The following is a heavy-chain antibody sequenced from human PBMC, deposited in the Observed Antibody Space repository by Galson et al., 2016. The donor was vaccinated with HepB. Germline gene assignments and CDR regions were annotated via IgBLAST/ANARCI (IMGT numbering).Heavy chain of an antibody. V-gene: IGHV3-9*01. CDR2: ISWNSGSI. J-gene: IGHJ1*01. CDR3: AQDKASMSVGATNFQH. D-gene: IGHD1-26*01. Sequence: SLRLSCAASGFIFKDYAMHWVRQAPGKGLEWVSSISWNSGSIGYADSVKGRFTTSRDNAKNSLCLQMNRLRAEDTAFYYCAQDKASMSVGATNFQHWGQGTLVTVSS. CDR1: GFIFKDYA.